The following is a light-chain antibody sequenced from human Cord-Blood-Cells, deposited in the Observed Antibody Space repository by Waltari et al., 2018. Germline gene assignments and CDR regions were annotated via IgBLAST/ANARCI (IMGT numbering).Light chain of an antibody. Sequence: DIQMTQSPSTLSASVGDRVTITCRASQSISSWLAWYQQKPGKAPKLLIYKASSLESGVPSRYSGSRSGTELTLTISSLQPYDFAAYYCQQYNSYSWTFGQGTKVEIK. CDR3: QQYNSYSWT. V-gene: IGKV1-5*03. J-gene: IGKJ1*01. CDR2: KAS. CDR1: QSISSW.